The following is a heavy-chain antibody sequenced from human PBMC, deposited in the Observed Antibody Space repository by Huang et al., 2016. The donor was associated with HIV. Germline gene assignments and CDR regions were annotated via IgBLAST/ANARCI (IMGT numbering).Heavy chain of an antibody. CDR3: ARHFSYYDSSGYTPWDAFDI. V-gene: IGHV4-39*01. J-gene: IGHJ3*02. D-gene: IGHD3-22*01. Sequence: QLQLQGSGPGLVKPSETLSLTCTVSGGSITSSSYYWGWIRQPPGKGLEWVGSIYYSGSTDHSPSRKRGVTVSVDTSKNQCSLKLSSVTAADTAVYYCARHFSYYDSSGYTPWDAFDIWGQGTMVTVSS. CDR2: IYYSGST. CDR1: GGSITSSSYY.